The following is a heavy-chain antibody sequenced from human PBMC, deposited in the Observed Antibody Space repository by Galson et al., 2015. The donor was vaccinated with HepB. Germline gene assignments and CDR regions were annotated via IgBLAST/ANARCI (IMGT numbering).Heavy chain of an antibody. CDR2: IYPGDSDT. J-gene: IGHJ4*02. V-gene: IGHV5-51*03. D-gene: IGHD3-22*01. Sequence: QSGAEVKKAGESLRISCKGSGYRFSTYWIGWVRQMPGKGLEWMGIIYPGDSDTRYSPSFQGQVTISADKSISTAYLQWSSLKASDTAMYYCARPPDYYDSSGYDYYFDYWGQGTLVTVSS. CDR3: ARPPDYYDSSGYDYYFDY. CDR1: GYRFSTYW.